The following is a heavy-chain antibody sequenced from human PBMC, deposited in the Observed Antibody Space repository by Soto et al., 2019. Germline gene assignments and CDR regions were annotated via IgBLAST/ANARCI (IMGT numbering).Heavy chain of an antibody. J-gene: IGHJ4*02. V-gene: IGHV3-30-3*01. CDR2: ISYDGSNK. CDR3: ASLVEMATSFGYNYFDY. D-gene: IGHD5-12*01. Sequence: GGSLRLSCAASGFTFSSYAMHWVRQAPGKGLEWVAVISYDGSNKYYADSVKGRFTISRDNSKNTLYLQMNSLRAEDTAVYYCASLVEMATSFGYNYFDYWGQGTLVTVSS. CDR1: GFTFSSYA.